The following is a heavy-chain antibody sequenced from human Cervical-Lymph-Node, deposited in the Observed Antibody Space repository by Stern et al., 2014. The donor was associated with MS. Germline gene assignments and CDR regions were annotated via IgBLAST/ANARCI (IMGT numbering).Heavy chain of an antibody. CDR2: IYYSGST. V-gene: IGHV4-59*01. J-gene: IGHJ4*02. CDR1: GGSISSYY. CDR3: AREGRVGQFDY. Sequence: QLQLQESGPGLVKPSETLSLTCTVSGGSISSYYWSWIRQPPGKGLEWIGYIYYSGSTNYNPSLKSRVTISVDTSKNQFSLKLSSVTAADTAVYYCAREGRVGQFDYWGQGTLVTVSS.